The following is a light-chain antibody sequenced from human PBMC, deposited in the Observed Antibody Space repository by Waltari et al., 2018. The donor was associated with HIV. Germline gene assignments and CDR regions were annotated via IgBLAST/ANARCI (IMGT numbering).Light chain of an antibody. V-gene: IGLV2-23*01. CDR3: CSYAGSSNWV. CDR2: EGI. Sequence: QSALTQPASVSGSPGQSITISCTGSSSDVGNYNLVSWYQQHPGKAPKLMIYEGINRPSGVSNRFSGSKSGNTASLTISGLQAEDEADYYYCSYAGSSNWVFGGGTKLTVL. J-gene: IGLJ3*02. CDR1: SSDVGNYNL.